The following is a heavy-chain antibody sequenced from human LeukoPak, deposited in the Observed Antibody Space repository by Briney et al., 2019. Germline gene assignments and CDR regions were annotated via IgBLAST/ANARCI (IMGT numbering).Heavy chain of an antibody. CDR2: IRYDGSNK. D-gene: IGHD3-10*01. J-gene: IGHJ4*02. V-gene: IGHV3-30*02. Sequence: GGSLRLPCAASGFTFSSYGMHWVRQAPGKGLEWVAFIRYDGSNKYYADSVKGRFTISRDNSKNTLYLQMNSLRAEDTAVYYCAKDDDYYGSGSYYFDYWGQGTLVTVSS. CDR3: AKDDDYYGSGSYYFDY. CDR1: GFTFSSYG.